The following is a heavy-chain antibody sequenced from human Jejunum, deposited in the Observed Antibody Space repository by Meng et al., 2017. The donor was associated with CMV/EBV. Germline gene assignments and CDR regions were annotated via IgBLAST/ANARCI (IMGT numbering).Heavy chain of an antibody. J-gene: IGHJ5*01. Sequence: SCKASGYTFNRYAMNWVRQAAGQGLEWMGWINMSTGKPAYAQGFTGRFVFSLDTSVTTAYLQISSLKAEDTAVYYCARDSLTATFDSWGQGTLVTVSS. CDR1: GYTFNRYA. V-gene: IGHV7-4-1*02. CDR2: INMSTGKP. D-gene: IGHD2-21*02. CDR3: ARDSLTATFDS.